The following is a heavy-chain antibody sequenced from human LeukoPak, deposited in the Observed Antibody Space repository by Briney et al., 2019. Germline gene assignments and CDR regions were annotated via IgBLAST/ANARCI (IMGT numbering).Heavy chain of an antibody. D-gene: IGHD6-6*01. Sequence: PGGSLRLSCAASGFTFDDYAMHWVRQAPGKGLEWVSGISWNSGSIGYADSVKGRFTISRDNAKNSLYLQMNSLRAEDTALYYCAKEEMDNDSSSFDYWGQGTLVTVSS. CDR3: AKEEMDNDSSSFDY. V-gene: IGHV3-9*01. J-gene: IGHJ4*02. CDR1: GFTFDDYA. CDR2: ISWNSGSI.